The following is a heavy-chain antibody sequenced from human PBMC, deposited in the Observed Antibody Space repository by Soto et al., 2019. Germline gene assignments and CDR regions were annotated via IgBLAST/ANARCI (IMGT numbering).Heavy chain of an antibody. CDR3: ARAPPNTASYGGTAMDFDY. J-gene: IGHJ4*02. Sequence: SETLSLTCTVSGGSISSYYWSWIRQPPGKGLEWIGYIYYSGSTNYNPSLKSRVTISVDTSKNQFSLKLSSVTAADTAVYYCARAPPNTASYGGTAMDFDYWGQGTLVTVSS. V-gene: IGHV4-59*01. D-gene: IGHD5-18*01. CDR2: IYYSGST. CDR1: GGSISSYY.